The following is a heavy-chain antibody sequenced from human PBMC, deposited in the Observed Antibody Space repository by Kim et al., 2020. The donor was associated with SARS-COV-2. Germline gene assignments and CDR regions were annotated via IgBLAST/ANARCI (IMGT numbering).Heavy chain of an antibody. J-gene: IGHJ4*02. V-gene: IGHV4-39*01. Sequence: LKSRVTISVGTSKNQFSLKLSSVTAADTAVYYCARLIKYSYGLGHFDYWGQGTLVTVSS. D-gene: IGHD5-18*01. CDR3: ARLIKYSYGLGHFDY.